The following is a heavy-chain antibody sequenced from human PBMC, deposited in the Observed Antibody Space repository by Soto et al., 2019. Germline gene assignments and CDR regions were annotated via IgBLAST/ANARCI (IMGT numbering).Heavy chain of an antibody. CDR2: IYHSGST. V-gene: IGHV4-4*02. J-gene: IGHJ6*02. Sequence: SETLSLTCAVSGGSISSSNWWSWVRQPPGKGLEWIGEIYHSGSTNYNPSLKSRVTISVDKSKNQFSLKLSSVTAADTAVYYCARVCYDFLYYHYGMDVWGQGTTVTVSS. D-gene: IGHD3-3*01. CDR1: GGSISSSNW. CDR3: ARVCYDFLYYHYGMDV.